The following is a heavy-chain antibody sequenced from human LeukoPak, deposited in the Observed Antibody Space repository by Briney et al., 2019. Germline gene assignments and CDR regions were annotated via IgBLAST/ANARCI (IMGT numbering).Heavy chain of an antibody. D-gene: IGHD3-10*01. Sequence: SETLSLTCAVSGGSISSGGYSWSWIRQPPGKGLEWIGYIYHSGSTYYNPSLKSRVTISVDRSKNRFSLKLSSVTAADTAVYYCARFRGYYGSGSYYKWDCFDYWGQGTLVTVSS. J-gene: IGHJ4*02. CDR3: ARFRGYYGSGSYYKWDCFDY. V-gene: IGHV4-30-2*01. CDR1: GGSISSGGYS. CDR2: IYHSGST.